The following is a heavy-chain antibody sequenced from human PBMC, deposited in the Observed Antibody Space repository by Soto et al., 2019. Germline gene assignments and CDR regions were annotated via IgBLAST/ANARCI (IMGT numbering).Heavy chain of an antibody. Sequence: PGGSLRLSCAASGFTFSSAWFNWVRQAPGKGQEWDGRIKSQNDGGTTDYAAPVRDRFTISKDNSINTLYLQMNSLQTGDTGVYFCTADLPAFIPQVDSWGQGTLVTSPQ. D-gene: IGHD3-3*02. CDR2: IKSQNDGGTT. CDR3: TADLPAFIPQVDS. J-gene: IGHJ4*02. V-gene: IGHV3-15*07. CDR1: GFTFSSAW.